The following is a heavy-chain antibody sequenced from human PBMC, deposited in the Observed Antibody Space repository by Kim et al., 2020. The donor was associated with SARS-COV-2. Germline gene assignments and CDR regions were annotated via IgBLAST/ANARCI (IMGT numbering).Heavy chain of an antibody. CDR3: ARGNNWNYYDSSGYSEFFDY. J-gene: IGHJ4*02. D-gene: IGHD3-22*01. Sequence: SETLSLTCTVSGGSINSYYWSWIRQPPGKGLEWIGYIYYSGSTNYNPSLKSRVTISVDTSKNQFSLKLSSATAADTAVYYCARGNNWNYYDSSGYSEFFDYWGQGTLVTVSS. CDR2: IYYSGST. V-gene: IGHV4-59*01. CDR1: GGSINSYY.